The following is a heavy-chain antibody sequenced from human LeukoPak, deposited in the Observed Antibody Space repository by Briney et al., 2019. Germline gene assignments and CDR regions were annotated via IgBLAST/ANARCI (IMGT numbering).Heavy chain of an antibody. CDR1: GGSISSFY. D-gene: IGHD5/OR15-5a*01. J-gene: IGHJ3*01. CDR2: ISYSGTT. CDR3: ARDKGLPQAFDL. Sequence: PSETLSLTCTVSGGSISSFYWSWIRQPPGKGLEYIGYISYSGTTSCNPSLKSRVTISVDTSKNQFSLKLTSVTAADTAVYYCARDKGLPQAFDLWGQGTMVTVSS. V-gene: IGHV4-59*01.